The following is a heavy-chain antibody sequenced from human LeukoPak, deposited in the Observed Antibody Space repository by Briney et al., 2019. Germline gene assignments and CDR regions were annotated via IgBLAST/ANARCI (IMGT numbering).Heavy chain of an antibody. V-gene: IGHV3-9*01. CDR1: GFTFDDYA. CDR3: AKAGGAAAGGFDY. Sequence: GGSLRLSCAASGFTFDDYAMHWVRQAPGKGLEWVSGISWDSGSIGYADSVKGRFTISRDNAKNSLHLQMNSLRAEDTALYYCAKAGGAAAGGFDYWGQGTLVTVSS. J-gene: IGHJ4*02. D-gene: IGHD6-13*01. CDR2: ISWDSGSI.